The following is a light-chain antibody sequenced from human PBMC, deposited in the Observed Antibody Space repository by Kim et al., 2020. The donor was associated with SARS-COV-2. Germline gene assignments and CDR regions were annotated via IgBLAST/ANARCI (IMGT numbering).Light chain of an antibody. Sequence: DIQLTQSPSFLSASVGDRVTITCRASQGISSYLAWYQQKPGKAPKLLIYAASTLQSGVPSRFSGSGSGTEFTLTISSLQPEDFATYYCQQLNSYPWLTFGGGTTVDIK. CDR3: QQLNSYPWLT. J-gene: IGKJ4*01. CDR1: QGISSY. CDR2: AAS. V-gene: IGKV1-9*01.